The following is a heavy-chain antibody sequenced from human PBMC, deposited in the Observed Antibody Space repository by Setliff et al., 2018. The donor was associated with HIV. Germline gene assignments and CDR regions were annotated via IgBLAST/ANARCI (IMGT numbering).Heavy chain of an antibody. J-gene: IGHJ6*03. D-gene: IGHD3-9*01. CDR2: ISWNSGSI. Sequence: SGGSLRLSCAASGFTFDDYAMHWVRQAPGKGLEWVSGISWNSGSIGYADSVKGRFTISRDNAKNSLYLQMHSLRAEDTAVYYCAKGSSPLRYFDTNAYYYYYMDVWGRGTTVTVSS. CDR1: GFTFDDYA. CDR3: AKGSSPLRYFDTNAYYYYYMDV. V-gene: IGHV3-9*01.